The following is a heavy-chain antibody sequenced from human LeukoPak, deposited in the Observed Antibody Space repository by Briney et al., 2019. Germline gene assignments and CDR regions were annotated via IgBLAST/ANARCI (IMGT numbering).Heavy chain of an antibody. Sequence: GGSLRFSCAASGFTFSSYAMSWVRQAPGKGLEWVSAISGSGGSTNYADSVKGRFTISRDNSKNTLYLQMNSLRAEDTAVYYCARDQDIVIVPAAIAYWGQGTLVTVSS. D-gene: IGHD2-2*01. V-gene: IGHV3-23*01. J-gene: IGHJ4*02. CDR1: GFTFSSYA. CDR2: ISGSGGST. CDR3: ARDQDIVIVPAAIAY.